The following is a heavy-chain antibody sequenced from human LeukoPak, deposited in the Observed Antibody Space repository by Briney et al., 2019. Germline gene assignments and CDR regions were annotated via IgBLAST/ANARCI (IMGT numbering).Heavy chain of an antibody. CDR2: ISGSGGST. J-gene: IGHJ4*02. CDR3: AKGQWLVREYYFDY. V-gene: IGHV3-23*01. Sequence: GGSLRLSCAASGFTFSGYAMSWVRKAPGKGRDWVSVISGSGGSTYYADSVKGRFTISRDNSKNTLYLQMNSLRAEDTAVYYCAKGQWLVREYYFDYWGQGTLVTVSS. D-gene: IGHD6-19*01. CDR1: GFTFSGYA.